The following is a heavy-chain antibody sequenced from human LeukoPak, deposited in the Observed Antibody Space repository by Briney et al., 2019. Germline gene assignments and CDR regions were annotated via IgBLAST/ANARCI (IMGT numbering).Heavy chain of an antibody. V-gene: IGHV4-59*08. CDR3: ARHAKAVAATGPLAY. CDR1: GDSISPYF. J-gene: IGHJ4*02. CDR2: ISYSGST. D-gene: IGHD6-19*01. Sequence: PSETLSLTCTVSGDSISPYFWSWIRQPPGKGLEWIGYISYSGSTSYNSSLKSRVTLSVDTSKHQLSLRLTSVTAADTAVYFCARHAKAVAATGPLAYWGQGNLVTVSS.